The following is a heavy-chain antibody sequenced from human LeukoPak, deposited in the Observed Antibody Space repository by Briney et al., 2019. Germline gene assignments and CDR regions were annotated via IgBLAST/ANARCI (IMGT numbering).Heavy chain of an antibody. J-gene: IGHJ5*02. CDR2: ISGSGGST. D-gene: IGHD6-13*01. CDR1: GFTFSSYA. CDR3: AKVRGIAAAGILDP. V-gene: IGHV3-23*01. Sequence: GGSLRLSCAASGFTFSSYAMSWVRQAPRKGLECVSAISGSGGSTYYAGSVKGRFTISRDNSKNTLYLQMNSLRAEDTAVYYCAKVRGIAAAGILDPWGQGTLVTVSS.